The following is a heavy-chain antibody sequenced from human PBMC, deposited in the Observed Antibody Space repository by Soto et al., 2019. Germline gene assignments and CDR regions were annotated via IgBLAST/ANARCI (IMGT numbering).Heavy chain of an antibody. Sequence: VQLVESGGGLVQPGGSLRLSCAASGFTFSSYSMNWVRQAPGKGLEWVSYISSSSSTIYYADSVKGRFTISRDNAKNSLYLQMNSLRAEDTAVYYCARGIGIVVVPAAMAAFDIWGQGTMVTVSS. CDR1: GFTFSSYS. CDR2: ISSSSSTI. CDR3: ARGIGIVVVPAAMAAFDI. J-gene: IGHJ3*02. V-gene: IGHV3-48*01. D-gene: IGHD2-2*01.